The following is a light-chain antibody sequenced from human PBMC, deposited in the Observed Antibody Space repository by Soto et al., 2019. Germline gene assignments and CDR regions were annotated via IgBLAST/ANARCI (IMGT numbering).Light chain of an antibody. J-gene: IGKJ2*02. CDR1: QSVSSSY. CDR2: GAS. V-gene: IGKV3-20*01. Sequence: EIVLTQSPGTLSLSPGERATLSCRASQSVSSSYLAWYQQKPGQAPRLLIYGASSRATGIPDRFSGSGSGTDFTLTISRLEPEDFAVYYCQQYRSSPGCTFGQGTKLEIK. CDR3: QQYRSSPGCT.